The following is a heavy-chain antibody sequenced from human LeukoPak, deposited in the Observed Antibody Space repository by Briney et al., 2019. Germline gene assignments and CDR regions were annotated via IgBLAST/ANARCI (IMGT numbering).Heavy chain of an antibody. CDR2: IRYDGSNK. CDR3: AKFNGGNSDGWFDP. D-gene: IGHD4-23*01. Sequence: GGSLRLSCAASGFTFSGYGMHGVRQAPGKGLEWVAFIRYDGSNKYYADSVKGRFTISRDNSKNTLYLQMNSLRAEDTAVYYCAKFNGGNSDGWFDPWGQGTLVTVSS. CDR1: GFTFSGYG. V-gene: IGHV3-30*02. J-gene: IGHJ5*02.